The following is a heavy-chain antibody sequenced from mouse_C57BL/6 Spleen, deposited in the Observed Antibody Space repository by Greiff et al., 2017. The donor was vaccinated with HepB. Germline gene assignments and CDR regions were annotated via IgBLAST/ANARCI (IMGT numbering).Heavy chain of an antibody. CDR1: GYAFSSSW. CDR2: IYPGDGDT. J-gene: IGHJ2*01. D-gene: IGHD1-1*01. Sequence: VMLVESGPELVKPGASVKISCKASGYAFSSSWMNWVKQRPGKGLEWIGRIYPGDGDTNYNGKFKGKATLTADKSSSTAYMQLSSLTSEDSAVYFCARSEYYYGSSYRLDYWGQGTTLTVSS. V-gene: IGHV1-82*01. CDR3: ARSEYYYGSSYRLDY.